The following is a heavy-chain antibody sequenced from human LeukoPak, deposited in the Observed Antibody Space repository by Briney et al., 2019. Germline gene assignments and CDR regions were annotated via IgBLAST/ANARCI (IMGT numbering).Heavy chain of an antibody. CDR3: ARRLLLGGPIAVAPFDY. D-gene: IGHD6-19*01. Sequence: GGSLRLSCAASGFTFSSYSMNWVRQAPGKGLEWVSSISSSSSYIYYADSVKGRFTISRDNAKNSLYLQMNSLRAEDTAVYYCARRLLLGGPIAVAPFDYWGQGTLVTVSS. V-gene: IGHV3-21*01. CDR1: GFTFSSYS. CDR2: ISSSSSYI. J-gene: IGHJ4*02.